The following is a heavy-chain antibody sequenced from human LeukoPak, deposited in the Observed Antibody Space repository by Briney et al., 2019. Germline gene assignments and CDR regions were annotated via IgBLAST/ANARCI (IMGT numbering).Heavy chain of an antibody. Sequence: GSLRLSCAASGFPFSCYAISWVRQAPGKGLEWVSAISGSGGSTYYADSVKGRFTISRDNSKNTLYLQMNSLRAEDTAVYYCAKVGYSYYYYYMDVWGKGTTVTVSS. V-gene: IGHV3-23*01. D-gene: IGHD2-21*01. J-gene: IGHJ6*03. CDR1: GFPFSCYA. CDR2: ISGSGGST. CDR3: AKVGYSYYYYYMDV.